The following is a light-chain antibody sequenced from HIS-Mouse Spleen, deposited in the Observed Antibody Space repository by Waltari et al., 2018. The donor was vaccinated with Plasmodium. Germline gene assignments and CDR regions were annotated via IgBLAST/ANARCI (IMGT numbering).Light chain of an antibody. V-gene: IGLV3-1*01. CDR2: QDR. Sequence: SYELTQPPSVSVSPGQTASITCSGDKLGDKYACWFQQKPGQYPVLVIYQDRKRPSGIPERFACSNSGNTATLTISGSQAMDEADYYCQAWDSSTWVFGGGTKLTVL. J-gene: IGLJ3*02. CDR1: KLGDKY. CDR3: QAWDSSTWV.